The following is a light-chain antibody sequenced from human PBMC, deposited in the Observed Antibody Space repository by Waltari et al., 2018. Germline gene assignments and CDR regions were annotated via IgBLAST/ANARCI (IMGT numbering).Light chain of an antibody. CDR1: QSVLSRSNNKNY. J-gene: IGKJ3*01. V-gene: IGKV4-1*01. CDR2: WAS. Sequence: DIVVTHSPDTLAVSLGERDTIHRQSSQSVLSRSNNKNYLAWYQQKPGQPPKLLIYWASTRESGVPDRFSGSGSGTDFTLTISSLQAEDVAVYYCQQYYSTLFTFGPGTKVEIK. CDR3: QQYYSTLFT.